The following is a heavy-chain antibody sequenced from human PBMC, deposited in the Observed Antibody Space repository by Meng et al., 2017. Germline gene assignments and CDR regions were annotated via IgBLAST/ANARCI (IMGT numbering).Heavy chain of an antibody. CDR1: GFTFSSYV. D-gene: IGHD6-13*01. CDR2: IGGNSGGT. J-gene: IGHJ4*02. Sequence: GESLKISCAASGFTFSSYVMSWVRLAPGRGLEWVSGIGGNSGGTYYADSVKGRFTISRDNSKNTLYLQMDSLRAEDTAVYYCARRGAYSSSWQNYFDSWGQGTLVTVSS. CDR3: ARRGAYSSSWQNYFDS. V-gene: IGHV3-23*01.